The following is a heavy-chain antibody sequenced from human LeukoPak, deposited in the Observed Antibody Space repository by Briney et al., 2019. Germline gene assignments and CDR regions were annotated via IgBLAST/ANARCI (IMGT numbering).Heavy chain of an antibody. J-gene: IGHJ5*02. Sequence: SVKVSCKASGGTFSSYAISWVRQAPGQGLEWMGGIIPIFGTANYAQKFQGRVTITADKSTSTAYMELSSPRSEDTAVYYCARWGYDFWSGYHWFDPWGQGTLVTVSS. CDR1: GGTFSSYA. D-gene: IGHD3-3*01. CDR3: ARWGYDFWSGYHWFDP. V-gene: IGHV1-69*06. CDR2: IIPIFGTA.